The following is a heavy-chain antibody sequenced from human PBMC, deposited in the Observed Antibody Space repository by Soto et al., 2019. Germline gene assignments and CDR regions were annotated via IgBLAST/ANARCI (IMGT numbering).Heavy chain of an antibody. V-gene: IGHV4-39*01. CDR2: IYYSGST. Sequence: PSETLSLTCTVSGGSIISSSYCLCGIRQPPWRGLEWIGSIYYSGSTYYNPSLKSRVTISVDTSKNQFSLKLSSVTAADTAVYYCARQYYDSSGYSPYYFDYWGQGTLVTVSS. D-gene: IGHD3-22*01. CDR1: GGSIISSSYC. J-gene: IGHJ4*02. CDR3: ARQYYDSSGYSPYYFDY.